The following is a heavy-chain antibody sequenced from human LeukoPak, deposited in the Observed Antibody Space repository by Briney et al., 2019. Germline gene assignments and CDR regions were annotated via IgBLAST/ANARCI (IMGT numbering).Heavy chain of an antibody. J-gene: IGHJ4*02. CDR3: ARVPARGYSYGYADY. CDR2: INPNSGGT. D-gene: IGHD5-18*01. CDR1: GYTFTGYY. V-gene: IGHV1-2*02. Sequence: ASVKVSCKASGYTFTGYYMHWVRQAPGQGLEWMGWINPNSGGTNYAQKFQGRVTMTRDTSISTAYMELSRLRSDDTAVYYCARVPARGYSYGYADYWGQGTLSPSPQ.